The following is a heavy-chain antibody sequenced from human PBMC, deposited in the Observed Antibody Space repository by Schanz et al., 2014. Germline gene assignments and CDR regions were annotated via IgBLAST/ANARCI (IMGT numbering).Heavy chain of an antibody. CDR3: AASSGWHPSTDY. CDR2: IKKDGSEK. D-gene: IGHD6-19*01. J-gene: IGHJ4*02. CDR1: GFTFSGFW. Sequence: EVQLVESGGGLVQPGGSLRLSCAASGFTFSGFWMTWVRQAPGKGLEWVANIKKDGSEKYYVDSVKGRFTISRDNAKRSLFLQMNSLRVEDTAVYYCAASSGWHPSTDYWGQGTLVTVSS. V-gene: IGHV3-7*03.